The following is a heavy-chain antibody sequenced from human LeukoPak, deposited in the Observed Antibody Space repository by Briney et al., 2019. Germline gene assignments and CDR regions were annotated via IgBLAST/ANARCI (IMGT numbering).Heavy chain of an antibody. CDR3: ATSLGVPPDAFDI. CDR2: IYDSGYT. V-gene: IGHV4-59*02. CDR1: GASVSSYY. J-gene: IGHJ3*02. Sequence: SETLSLTCTVSGASVSSYYWSWIRQPPGKGLEWIGYIYDSGYTYYNPSLESRVTMSLDMSKNQFSLKLSSVTAADTAVYYCATSLGVPPDAFDIWGQGTIITVSS. D-gene: IGHD3-10*01.